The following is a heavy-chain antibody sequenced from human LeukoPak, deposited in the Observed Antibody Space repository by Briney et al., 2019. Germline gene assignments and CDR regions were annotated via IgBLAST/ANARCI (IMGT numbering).Heavy chain of an antibody. CDR1: GGTFSSYA. J-gene: IGHJ6*02. V-gene: IGHV1-69*04. CDR3: ARGGSIAAAGTYYYYGMDV. CDR2: IIPILGIA. Sequence: SVKVSCKASGGTFSSYAISWVRQAPGQGLEWMGRIIPILGIANYAQKFQGRVTITADKSTSTAYMELSSLRSENTAVYYCARGGSIAAAGTYYYYGMDVWGQGTTVTVSS. D-gene: IGHD6-13*01.